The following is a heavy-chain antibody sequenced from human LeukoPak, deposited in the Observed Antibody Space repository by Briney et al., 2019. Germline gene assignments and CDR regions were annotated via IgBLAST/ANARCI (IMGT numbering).Heavy chain of an antibody. CDR3: ARVYYYDSSGYYGRAFDI. J-gene: IGHJ3*02. CDR1: GGSISSSNW. CDR2: IYHSGST. D-gene: IGHD3-22*01. V-gene: IGHV4-4*02. Sequence: KPSETLSLTCAVSGGSISSSNWWSWVRQPPGKGLEWIGEIYHSGSTNYNPSLKSRVTISVDKSKNQFSLKLSSVTAADTAVYYCARVYYYDSSGYYGRAFDIWGQGTMVTVSS.